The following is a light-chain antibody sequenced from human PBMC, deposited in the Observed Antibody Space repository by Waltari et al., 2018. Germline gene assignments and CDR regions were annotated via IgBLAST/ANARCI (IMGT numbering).Light chain of an antibody. J-gene: IGKJ2*01. Sequence: DVQMTQSPSTLSASVGATVSITCRASQSIMSWLAWYQQKAGKAPKVLISKASTLESGVPSRFSGSESGTEFTLTISNLQPDDFATYYCQQYNTDYTFGQGTILEIK. CDR2: KAS. V-gene: IGKV1-5*03. CDR3: QQYNTDYT. CDR1: QSIMSW.